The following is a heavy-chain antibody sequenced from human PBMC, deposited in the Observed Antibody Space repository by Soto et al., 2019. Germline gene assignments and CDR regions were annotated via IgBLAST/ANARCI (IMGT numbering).Heavy chain of an antibody. CDR1: GGSFSGYY. J-gene: IGHJ5*02. CDR2: INHSGST. D-gene: IGHD2-2*01. CDR3: ARLVGVPAASHGRDWFDP. Sequence: SETLSLTCAVYGGSFSGYYWSWIRQPPGKGLEWIGEINHSGSTNYNPSLKSRVTISVDTSKNQFSLKLSSVTAADTAVYYCARLVGVPAASHGRDWFDPWGQGTLVTVSS. V-gene: IGHV4-34*01.